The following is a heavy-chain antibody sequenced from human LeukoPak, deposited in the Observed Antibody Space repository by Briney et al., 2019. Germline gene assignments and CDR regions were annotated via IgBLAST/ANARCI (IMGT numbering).Heavy chain of an antibody. CDR3: ARGSGGYSSGWYYFDY. Sequence: ASVKVSCXASGYTFTSYDINWVRQATGQGLEWMGWMNPNSGNTGYAQKFQGRVTITRNTSISTAYMELSSLRSEDTAVYYCARGSGGYSSGWYYFDYWGQGTLVTVSS. D-gene: IGHD6-19*01. CDR2: MNPNSGNT. CDR1: GYTFTSYD. J-gene: IGHJ4*02. V-gene: IGHV1-8*03.